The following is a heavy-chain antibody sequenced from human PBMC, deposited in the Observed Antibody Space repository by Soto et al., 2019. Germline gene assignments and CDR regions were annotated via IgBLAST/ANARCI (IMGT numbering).Heavy chain of an antibody. CDR2: ISFDGSKQ. D-gene: IGHD3-10*01. J-gene: IGHJ4*02. V-gene: IGHV3-30*04. CDR3: ARPTSGTYPSPFDF. CDR1: GFIFSNYA. Sequence: QVQLVESGGGVVQPGRSLRLSCAASGFIFSNYAMHWVRQTPGKGLEWVAVISFDGSKQFYADSVRGRFTISRDSSKNTLYLQMDSLRTEDTAVYCCARPTSGTYPSPFDFWGQGTLVAVSS.